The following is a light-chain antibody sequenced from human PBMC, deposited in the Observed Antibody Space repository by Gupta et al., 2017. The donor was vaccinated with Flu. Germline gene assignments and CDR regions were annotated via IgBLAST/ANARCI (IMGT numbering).Light chain of an antibody. V-gene: IGKV3-20*01. CDR3: QQERSSLFT. CDR1: QSVSSSY. CDR2: GAS. Sequence: EIVFTQSPGTLSLSPGERATLSCRASQSVSSSYLAWYQQKPGQAPRLLISGASSRATGFPDRFSGSGSGTEFTLTISRREPEDFAVYYCQQERSSLFTFGHGTKVDIK. J-gene: IGKJ3*01.